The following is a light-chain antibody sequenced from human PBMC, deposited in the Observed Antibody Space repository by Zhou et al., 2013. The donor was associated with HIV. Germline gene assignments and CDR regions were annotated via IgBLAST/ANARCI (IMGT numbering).Light chain of an antibody. CDR2: GAA. CDR1: QSVTYN. J-gene: IGKJ1*01. Sequence: EILMTQSPGTLSVSPGERVTLSCRASQSVTYNLAWYQQKPGQVPRLLIYGAATRATGVPGRFSGSGSGTEFTLSISSLQTEDFAVYYCQFYNNWPPTWTFGQGTKVEMK. V-gene: IGKV3-15*01. CDR3: QFYNNWPPTWT.